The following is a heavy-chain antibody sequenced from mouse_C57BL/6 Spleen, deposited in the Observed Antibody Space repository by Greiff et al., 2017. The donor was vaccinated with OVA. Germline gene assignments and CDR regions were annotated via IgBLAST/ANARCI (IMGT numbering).Heavy chain of an antibody. CDR2: IYWDDDK. CDR1: GFSLSTSGMG. J-gene: IGHJ4*01. CDR3: ARGIYYGYDEDYYAMDY. V-gene: IGHV8-12*01. Sequence: QVTLKVSGPGILQSSQTLSLTCSFSGFSLSTSGMGVSWIRQPSGKGLEWLAHIYWDDDKRYNPSLKSRLTISKDTSRNQVFLKITSVDTADTATYYCARGIYYGYDEDYYAMDYWGQGTSVTVSS. D-gene: IGHD2-2*01.